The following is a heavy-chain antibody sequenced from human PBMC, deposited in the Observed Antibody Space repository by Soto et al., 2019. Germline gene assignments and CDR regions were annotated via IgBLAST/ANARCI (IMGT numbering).Heavy chain of an antibody. D-gene: IGHD2-8*02. J-gene: IGHJ3*02. CDR3: ARGTGGNKPGNLFDI. V-gene: IGHV3-53*04. CDR2: IYSGGST. CDR1: GFTLSSNY. Sequence: GGSLRLSCAASGFTLSSNYMSWVRQAPGKGLEWVSVIYSGGSTYYADSVKGRFTISRHNSKNTLYLQMNSLRAEDTAVYYCARGTGGNKPGNLFDISGQGTMVIVSS.